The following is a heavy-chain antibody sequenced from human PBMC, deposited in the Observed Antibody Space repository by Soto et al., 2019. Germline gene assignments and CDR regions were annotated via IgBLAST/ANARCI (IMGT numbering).Heavy chain of an antibody. CDR3: ARVMNGRPYYYYGMDV. V-gene: IGHV1-69*13. J-gene: IGHJ6*02. CDR1: GGTFSSYA. CDR2: IIPIFGTA. D-gene: IGHD2-8*01. Sequence: SVKVSCKASGGTFSSYAISWVRQAPGQGLEWMGGIIPIFGTANYAQKFQGRVTITADESTSTAYMELSSLRSEDTAVYYCARVMNGRPYYYYGMDVWGQGTTVTVSS.